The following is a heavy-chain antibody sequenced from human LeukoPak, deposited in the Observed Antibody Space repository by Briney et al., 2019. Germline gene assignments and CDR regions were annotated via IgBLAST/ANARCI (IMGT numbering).Heavy chain of an antibody. D-gene: IGHD2-21*01. V-gene: IGHV3-23*01. Sequence: GGSLRLSCAASGFTFSSYAMSWVRQAPGKGLEWVSAISGSGGSTYYADSVKGRFTISRDNSKNTLYLEMNSLRPEDTAVYYCARDVNAISSGRLAYWGQGTLVTVSS. CDR1: GFTFSSYA. CDR2: ISGSGGST. CDR3: ARDVNAISSGRLAY. J-gene: IGHJ4*02.